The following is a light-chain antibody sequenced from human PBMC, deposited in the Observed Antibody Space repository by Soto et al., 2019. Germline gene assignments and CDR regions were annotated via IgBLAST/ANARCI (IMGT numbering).Light chain of an antibody. CDR3: QQRSNWPPEIIN. CDR1: QSVSSY. Sequence: EIVLTQSPATLSLSPGERATLSFRASQSVSSYLAWYQQKPGQAPRLLIYDASNRATGIPARFSGSGSGTDFTLTISSLEPEDFAVYYCQQRSNWPPEIINFGQGTRLEIK. CDR2: DAS. J-gene: IGKJ5*01. V-gene: IGKV3-11*01.